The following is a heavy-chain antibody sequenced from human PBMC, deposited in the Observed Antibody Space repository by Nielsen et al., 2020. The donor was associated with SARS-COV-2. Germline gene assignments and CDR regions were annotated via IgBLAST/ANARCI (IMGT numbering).Heavy chain of an antibody. V-gene: IGHV1-69*01. CDR3: ARPAGDPGRFDP. CDR1: GGTFSSYA. CDR2: IIPIFGTA. D-gene: IGHD2-21*02. Sequence: KVSCKASGGTFSSYAISWVRQAPGQGLEWMGGIIPIFGTANYAQKFQGRVTITADESTSTAYMELSSLRSEDTAVYYCARPAGDPGRFDPWGQGTLVTVSS. J-gene: IGHJ5*02.